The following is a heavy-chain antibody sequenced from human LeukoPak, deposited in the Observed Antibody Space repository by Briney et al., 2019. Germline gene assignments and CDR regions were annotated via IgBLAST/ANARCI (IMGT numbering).Heavy chain of an antibody. CDR3: ARDNDYCDSSGYPGSFDT. V-gene: IGHV4-30-4*07. Sequence: PSQTLSLTCAVSGDSISSDGYAWNWIRQPPGKGLEWIGYIYYSGSTYFNPSLKSRVTMSVDTSKNQFSLRLSSVTAADTAVYYCARDNDYCDSSGYPGSFDTWGQGILVTVSS. CDR1: GDSISSDGYA. J-gene: IGHJ4*02. CDR2: IYYSGST. D-gene: IGHD3-22*01.